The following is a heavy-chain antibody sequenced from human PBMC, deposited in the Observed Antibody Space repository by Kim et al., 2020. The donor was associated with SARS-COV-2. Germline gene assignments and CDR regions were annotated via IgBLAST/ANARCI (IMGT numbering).Heavy chain of an antibody. Sequence: SETLSLTCTVSGGSLSSSSYYWGWIRQPPGKGLEWIGTAYYIGNTYYNPSLKSRVTISVDTSKNQFSLKLCSVTAADTAVYYCARQQRYSSGWYVAFYY. CDR3: ARQQRYSSGWYVAFYY. J-gene: IGHJ6*01. CDR2: AYYIGNT. V-gene: IGHV4-39*01. CDR1: GGSLSSSSYY. D-gene: IGHD6-19*01.